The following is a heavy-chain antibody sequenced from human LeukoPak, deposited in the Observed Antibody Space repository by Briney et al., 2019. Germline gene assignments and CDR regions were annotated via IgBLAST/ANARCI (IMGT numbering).Heavy chain of an antibody. J-gene: IGHJ5*02. D-gene: IGHD3-3*01. CDR1: GYTFTGYY. CDR2: INPNSGGT. CDR3: ARDDFWSGYGNWFDP. Sequence: ASVKVSCKASGYTFTGYYMHLVRQAPGQGLEWMGWINPNSGGTNYAQKFQGRVTMTRDTSISTAYMELSRLRSDDTAVYYCARDDFWSGYGNWFDPWGQGTLVTVSS. V-gene: IGHV1-2*02.